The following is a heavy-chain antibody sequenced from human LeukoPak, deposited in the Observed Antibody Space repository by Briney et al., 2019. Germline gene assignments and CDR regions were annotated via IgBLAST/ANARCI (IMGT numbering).Heavy chain of an antibody. D-gene: IGHD2-2*01. V-gene: IGHV4-34*01. J-gene: IGHJ2*01. CDR2: INHSGST. CDR1: GGSFSGYY. CDR3: ARGRYCSSTSCRPRSWLSYFDL. Sequence: SETLSLTCAVYGGSFSGYYWSWIRQPPGEGLEWIGEINHSGSTNYNPSLKSRVTISVDTSKNQFSLKLSSVTAADTAVYYCARGRYCSSTSCRPRSWLSYFDLWGRGTLVTVSS.